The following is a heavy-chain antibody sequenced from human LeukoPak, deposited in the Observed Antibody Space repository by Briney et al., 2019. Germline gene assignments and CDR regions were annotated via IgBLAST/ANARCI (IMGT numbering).Heavy chain of an antibody. J-gene: IGHJ4*02. Sequence: SETLSLTCTVSGYSISSGYYWGWIRQPPGKGLEWIGSIYHSGSTYYNPSLKSRVTISVDTSKNQFSLKLSSVTAADTAVYYCALSSSLEYYFDYWGQGTLVTVSS. CDR1: GYSISSGYY. CDR2: IYHSGST. CDR3: ALSSSLEYYFDY. V-gene: IGHV4-38-2*02. D-gene: IGHD6-6*01.